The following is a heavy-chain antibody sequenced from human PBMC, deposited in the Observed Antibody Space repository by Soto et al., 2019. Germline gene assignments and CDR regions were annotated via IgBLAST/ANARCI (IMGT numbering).Heavy chain of an antibody. CDR3: ARGDRRFLRYFDWTKIKKQNWFDP. Sequence: PGGSLRLSCAASGFTFSSYGMHWVRQAPGKGLEWVAVIWYDGSNKYYADSVKGRFTISRDNSKNTLYLQMNSLRAEDTAVYYCARGDRRFLRYFDWTKIKKQNWFDPWGQGTLVTVSS. CDR1: GFTFSSYG. J-gene: IGHJ5*02. D-gene: IGHD3-9*01. CDR2: IWYDGSNK. V-gene: IGHV3-33*01.